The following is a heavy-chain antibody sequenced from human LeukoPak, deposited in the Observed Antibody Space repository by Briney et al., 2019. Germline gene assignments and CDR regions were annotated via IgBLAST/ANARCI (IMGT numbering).Heavy chain of an antibody. CDR3: ARALSGSYFSLFIY. V-gene: IGHV3-7*01. CDR1: EFPFNGYW. CDR2: INQDGSEK. D-gene: IGHD1-26*01. Sequence: QSGGSLRLSCAASEFPFNGYWMSWVRQAPGKGLECVANINQDGSEKYYVDSVRGRFTISRDNAKNSLYLQMNSLRAEDTAVYYCARALSGSYFSLFIYWGQGTLVTVSS. J-gene: IGHJ4*02.